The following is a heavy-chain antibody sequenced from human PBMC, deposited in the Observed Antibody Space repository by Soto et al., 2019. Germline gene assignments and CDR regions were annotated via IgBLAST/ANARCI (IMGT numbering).Heavy chain of an antibody. V-gene: IGHV1-69*06. CDR3: ARNGEMATINYFDY. Sequence: GASVKVSCKASEGSFCSYAIIWVRHAPGQGLGRMGGNIPLFGTANYAQKFQGRVTITADKSTSTAYMELSSLRSEDTAVYYCARNGEMATINYFDYWGQGTLVTVSS. J-gene: IGHJ4*02. CDR2: NIPLFGTA. CDR1: EGSFCSYA. D-gene: IGHD5-12*01.